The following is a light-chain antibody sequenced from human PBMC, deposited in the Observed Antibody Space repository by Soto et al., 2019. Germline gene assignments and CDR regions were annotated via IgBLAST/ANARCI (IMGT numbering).Light chain of an antibody. CDR2: GAS. V-gene: IGKV3-15*01. CDR1: QSVASY. Sequence: EIVLTQSPATLSVSPGERATLSCRASQSVASYLAWYHQKPGQAPRLLIYGASTRATGVPARFSGSGSGTEFTLTISSLQSEDLAVYYCQQYNDWPLLTFGGGTKVDIK. J-gene: IGKJ4*01. CDR3: QQYNDWPLLT.